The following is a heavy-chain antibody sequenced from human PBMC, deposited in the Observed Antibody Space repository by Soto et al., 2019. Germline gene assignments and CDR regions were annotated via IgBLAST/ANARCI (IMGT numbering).Heavy chain of an antibody. D-gene: IGHD6-13*01. CDR1: GGSISSYY. CDR2: IYYSGST. CDR3: ARDSRKYSSSWYYDY. Sequence: ASETLSLTCTVSGGSISSYYWSWIRQPPGKGLEWIGYIYYSGSTNYNPSLKSRVTISVDTSKNQFSLKLSSVTAADTAVYYCARDSRKYSSSWYYDYWGQGTLVTVSS. J-gene: IGHJ4*02. V-gene: IGHV4-59*01.